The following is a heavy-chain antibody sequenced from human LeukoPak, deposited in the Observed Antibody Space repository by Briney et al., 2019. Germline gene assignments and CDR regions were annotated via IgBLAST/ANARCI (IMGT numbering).Heavy chain of an antibody. CDR1: GYTFTAYY. Sequence: ASVKVSCKASGYTFTAYYMHWVRQAPGQGLEWMGWINANSGGINYAQKFQGRVTMTRDTSISTAYMELSRLRSDDTAVYYCAREVGATAVMRYFDYWGQGTLVTVSS. CDR3: AREVGATAVMRYFDY. D-gene: IGHD1-26*01. CDR2: INANSGGI. J-gene: IGHJ4*02. V-gene: IGHV1-2*02.